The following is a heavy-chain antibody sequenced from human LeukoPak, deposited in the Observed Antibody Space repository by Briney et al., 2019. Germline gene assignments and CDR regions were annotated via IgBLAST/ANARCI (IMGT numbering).Heavy chain of an antibody. CDR3: ARDGPGIAAAAPRY. CDR1: GFTFSSYW. Sequence: PGGSLRLSCAASGFTFSSYWMSWVRQAPGKGLEWVANIKQDGSEKYYVDSVKGRFTISRDNAKNSLYLQMNILRAEDTAVYYCARDGPGIAAAAPRYWGQGTLVTVSS. J-gene: IGHJ4*02. V-gene: IGHV3-7*03. CDR2: IKQDGSEK. D-gene: IGHD6-13*01.